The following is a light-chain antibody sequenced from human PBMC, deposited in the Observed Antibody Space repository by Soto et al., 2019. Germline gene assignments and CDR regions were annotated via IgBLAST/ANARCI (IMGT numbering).Light chain of an antibody. Sequence: EIVMTQSPGTLSVSPGERATLSCRASQSITEKVVWYQQKSGQAPRLLIYGASNRATGIPDRFSGSGSGTDFTLTISRLEPEDFAVYYCQQYGSSGTFGQGTKVDIK. V-gene: IGKV3-20*01. CDR2: GAS. CDR1: QSITEK. CDR3: QQYGSSGT. J-gene: IGKJ1*01.